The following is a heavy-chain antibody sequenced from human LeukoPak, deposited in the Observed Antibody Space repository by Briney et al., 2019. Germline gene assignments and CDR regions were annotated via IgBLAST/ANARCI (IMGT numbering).Heavy chain of an antibody. J-gene: IGHJ3*02. CDR3: ARDSHGSGSSVDAFDI. D-gene: IGHD3-10*01. CDR1: GVSVSSGSYY. Sequence: PSETLSLTCTLSGVSVSSGSYYWRWLRQPPGKGLEWIGYMYYSGSTNYNPSLKSRVTISVDTSKNQFSLKLSSVTAADTAVYYCARDSHGSGSSVDAFDIWGQGTMVTVSS. V-gene: IGHV4-61*01. CDR2: MYYSGST.